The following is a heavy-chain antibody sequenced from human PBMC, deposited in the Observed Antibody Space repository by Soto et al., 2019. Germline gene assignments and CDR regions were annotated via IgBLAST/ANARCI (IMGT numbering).Heavy chain of an antibody. J-gene: IGHJ6*02. CDR3: VRWLQVGNYYYYGMDV. CDR2: MNPNSGNT. CDR1: GYTFTSYD. Sequence: ASVKVSCKASGYTFTSYDINWVRQATGQGLEWMGWMNPNSGNTGYAQKFQGRVTMTRNTSISTAYMELSSLRSEDTAVYYCVRWLQVGNYYYYGMDVWGQGTTVTVS. V-gene: IGHV1-8*01. D-gene: IGHD5-12*01.